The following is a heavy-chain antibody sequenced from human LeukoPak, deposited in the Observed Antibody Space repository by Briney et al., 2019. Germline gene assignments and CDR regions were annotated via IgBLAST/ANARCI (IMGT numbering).Heavy chain of an antibody. CDR1: GYTFTSYG. V-gene: IGHV1-18*01. CDR3: ARDLNQYNWNVGYYMDV. Sequence: GASVKVSCKASGYTFTSYGISWVRQAPGQGLEWMGWISSYNGNTNYAQKLQGRVMMTTDTSTSTAYMELRSLRSDDTAVYYCARDLNQYNWNVGYYMDVWGKGTTVTVSS. J-gene: IGHJ6*03. D-gene: IGHD1-20*01. CDR2: ISSYNGNT.